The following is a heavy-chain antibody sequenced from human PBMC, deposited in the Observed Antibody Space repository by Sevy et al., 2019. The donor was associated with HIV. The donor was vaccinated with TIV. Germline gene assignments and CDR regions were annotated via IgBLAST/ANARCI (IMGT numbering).Heavy chain of an antibody. CDR2: ISXGXXST. D-gene: IGHD5-12*01. J-gene: IGHJ6*02. V-gene: IGHV3-23*01. CDR1: GFTXXXYA. CDR3: AKRYSGTMAPHYFYYGLDV. Sequence: GGSLRLSCAVSGFTXXXYAMTWVRXAPGKXLQWVSGISXGXXSTYYADSVEGRFTISRDNSKSTLYLQMNSLTPGDXXVYYCAKRYSGTMAPHYFYYGLDVWGQGTTVTVSS.